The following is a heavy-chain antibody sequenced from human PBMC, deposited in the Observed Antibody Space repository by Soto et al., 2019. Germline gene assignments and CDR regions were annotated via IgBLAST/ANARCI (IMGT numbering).Heavy chain of an antibody. CDR3: ARLYYSAHSGSYYFDY. J-gene: IGHJ4*02. CDR1: GGSVSSGSFY. V-gene: IGHV4-61*01. CDR2: IYYNGNT. Sequence: QVQLHESGTGLVKSSETLSLMCSVSGGSVSSGSFYWSWIRQPPGKGLEWIGHIYYNGNTKYSPSLKSRLTISVDTSNHRFSLNLRSVTAADTAVYFCARLYYSAHSGSYYFDYWGQGAPVTVSS. D-gene: IGHD1-26*01.